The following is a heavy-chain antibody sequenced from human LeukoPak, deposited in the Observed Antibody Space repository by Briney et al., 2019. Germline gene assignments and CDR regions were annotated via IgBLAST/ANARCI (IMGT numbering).Heavy chain of an antibody. CDR2: IYYSGST. J-gene: IGHJ3*02. D-gene: IGHD3-10*01. CDR3: ARHSPYYYGSGSPNDAFDI. CDR1: GGSISSSSYY. Sequence: SETLSLTCTVSGGSISSSSYYWGWIRQPPGKGLEWIGSIYYSGSTYYNPSLKSRVTISVDTSKNQFSLKLSSVTAADTAVYYCARHSPYYYGSGSPNDAFDIWGQGTMVTVSS. V-gene: IGHV4-39*01.